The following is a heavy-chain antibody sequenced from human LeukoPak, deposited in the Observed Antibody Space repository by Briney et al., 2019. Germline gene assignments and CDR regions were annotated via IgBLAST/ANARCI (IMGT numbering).Heavy chain of an antibody. J-gene: IGHJ6*02. Sequence: ASVKVSCKASGYTFTSYDINWVRQATGQGLEWMGWMNPNSGNTGYAQKFQGRVTMTRNTSISTAYMELSSLRSEDTAVYYCARALTVNNWNLAKHYGMDVWGQGTTVTVSS. CDR3: ARALTVNNWNLAKHYGMDV. D-gene: IGHD1-20*01. V-gene: IGHV1-8*01. CDR1: GYTFTSYD. CDR2: MNPNSGNT.